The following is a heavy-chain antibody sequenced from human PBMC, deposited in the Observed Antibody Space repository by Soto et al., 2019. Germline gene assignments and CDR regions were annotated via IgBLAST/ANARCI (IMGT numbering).Heavy chain of an antibody. CDR2: ISSSSSYI. Sequence: GGSLRLSCAASGFTFSSCSMNWVRQAPGKGLEWVSSISSSSSYIYYADSVKGRFTISRDNAKNSLYLQMNSLRAEDTAVYYCARSGIAAAGSRSAFDXWGQVTMFTLS. CDR1: GFTFSSCS. CDR3: ARSGIAAAGSRSAFDX. D-gene: IGHD6-13*01. V-gene: IGHV3-21*01. J-gene: IGHJ3*02.